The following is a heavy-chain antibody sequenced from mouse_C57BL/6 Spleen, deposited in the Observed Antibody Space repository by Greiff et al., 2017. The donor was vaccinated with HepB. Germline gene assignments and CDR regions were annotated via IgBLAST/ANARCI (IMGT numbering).Heavy chain of an antibody. CDR3: AREDSNYDYYAMDY. J-gene: IGHJ4*01. D-gene: IGHD2-5*01. CDR1: GYTFTDYY. V-gene: IGHV1-26*01. Sequence: EVQLQQSGPELVKPGASVKISCKASGYTFTDYYMNWVKQSHGKSLEWIGDINPNNGGTSYNQKFKGKATLTVDKSSSTAYMELRSLTSEDSAVYYCAREDSNYDYYAMDYWGQGTSVTVSS. CDR2: INPNNGGT.